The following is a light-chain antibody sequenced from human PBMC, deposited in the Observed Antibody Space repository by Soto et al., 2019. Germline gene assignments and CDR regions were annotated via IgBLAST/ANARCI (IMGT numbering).Light chain of an antibody. CDR2: ASF. CDR1: QGISSW. Sequence: DIQMTQSPSSVSASVGDRVTITCRASQGISSWLTWYQQKPGKAPTLLFYASFTLHSGVPSRFSGSGSGTDFTLTISSLQPEDVATYYCQQANSFPLTFGPGTKVDIK. V-gene: IGKV1-12*01. J-gene: IGKJ3*01. CDR3: QQANSFPLT.